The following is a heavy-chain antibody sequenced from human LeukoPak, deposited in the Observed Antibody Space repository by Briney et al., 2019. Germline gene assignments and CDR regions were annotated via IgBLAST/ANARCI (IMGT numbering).Heavy chain of an antibody. CDR2: IRYDGSNK. CDR3: AKGPHIVVVVAYLDY. V-gene: IGHV3-30*02. D-gene: IGHD2-15*01. CDR1: GFTFSSYG. J-gene: IGHJ4*02. Sequence: GGSRRLSCAASGFTFSSYGMHWVRQAPGKGLEWVAFIRYDGSNKYYADSVKGRFTISRDNSKNTLYLQMNSLRAEDTAVYYCAKGPHIVVVVAYLDYWGQGTLVTVSS.